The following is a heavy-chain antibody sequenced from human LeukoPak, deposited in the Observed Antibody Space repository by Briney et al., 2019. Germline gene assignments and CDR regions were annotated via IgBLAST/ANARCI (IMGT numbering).Heavy chain of an antibody. Sequence: SETLSLTCAVYGGSFSGYYWSGIRQPPGKGLVWIGEINHSGSTNYNPSLKSRVTISGDTSKNQFSLKLSSVTAADTAVYFCARVGYSYVINDWSRTGLGAYPTKYYYHMDVWGKGTTVTVSS. CDR1: GGSFSGYY. J-gene: IGHJ6*03. D-gene: IGHD5-18*01. CDR3: ARVGYSYVINDWSRTGLGAYPTKYYYHMDV. V-gene: IGHV4-34*01. CDR2: INHSGST.